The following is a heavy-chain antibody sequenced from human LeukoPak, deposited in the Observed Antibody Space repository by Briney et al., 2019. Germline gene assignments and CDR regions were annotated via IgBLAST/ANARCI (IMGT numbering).Heavy chain of an antibody. CDR3: ARGPSSNWSGLDF. Sequence: GGSLRLSCAASGFSFSGHWMHWARHLTGKGLVWVSRISPTGSTTSYADSVKGRFTVSRDNAKNTLYLQVNNLRAEDTAVYYCARGPSSNWSGLDFWGQGTLLTVSS. CDR1: GFSFSGHW. D-gene: IGHD6-13*01. J-gene: IGHJ4*02. V-gene: IGHV3-74*01. CDR2: ISPTGSTT.